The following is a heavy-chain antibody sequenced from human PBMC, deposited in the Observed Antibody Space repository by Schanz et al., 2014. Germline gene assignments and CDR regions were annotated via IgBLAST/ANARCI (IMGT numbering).Heavy chain of an antibody. Sequence: QLQLQESGPGLVKPSETLSLTCTVSGGSISSSSYYWGWIRQPPGKGLEWIGYIYYSGSTNYNPPLRSRVTISVDTPKNQFSLKLSSVTAADTAVYYCARQILIGAFDIWGQGTMVTVSS. D-gene: IGHD3-9*01. CDR1: GGSISSSSYY. V-gene: IGHV4-61*05. CDR3: ARQILIGAFDI. CDR2: IYYSGST. J-gene: IGHJ3*02.